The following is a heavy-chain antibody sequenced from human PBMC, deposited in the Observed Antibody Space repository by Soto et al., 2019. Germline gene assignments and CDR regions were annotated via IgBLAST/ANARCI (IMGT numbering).Heavy chain of an antibody. CDR1: GGSISSHY. J-gene: IGHJ2*01. D-gene: IGHD3-22*01. CDR3: ARLAALRYYESSGYFRYFDL. V-gene: IGHV4-59*11. CDR2: ISYNGNT. Sequence: QVQLQESGPGLVKPSETLSVTCTVSGGSISSHYWSWIRQSPGKGLEWIGYISYNGNTNYNPSLKSRVTISLATSTIQFSLKLSSVTAADTAVYFCARLAALRYYESSGYFRYFDLWGRGSLVTVSS.